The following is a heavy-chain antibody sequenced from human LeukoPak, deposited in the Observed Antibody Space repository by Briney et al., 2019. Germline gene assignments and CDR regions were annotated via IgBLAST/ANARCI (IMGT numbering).Heavy chain of an antibody. CDR2: INPSGGST. Sequence: GASVKVSCKASGYTSTSHDINWARQAPGQGLEWMGIINPSGGSTSYAQKFQGRVTMTRDTSTSTVYMELSSLRSEDTAVYYCARATQIRDYSSNYWGQGTLVTVSS. D-gene: IGHD4-11*01. J-gene: IGHJ4*02. CDR3: ARATQIRDYSSNY. CDR1: GYTSTSHD. V-gene: IGHV1-46*01.